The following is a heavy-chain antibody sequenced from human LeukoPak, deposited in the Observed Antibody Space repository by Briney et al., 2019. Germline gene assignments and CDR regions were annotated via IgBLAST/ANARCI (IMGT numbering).Heavy chain of an antibody. V-gene: IGHV3-21*01. CDR3: ARAIYDFWSGYYGINDY. D-gene: IGHD3-3*01. CDR2: ISSSSGYI. CDR1: GFTFRSYT. J-gene: IGHJ4*02. Sequence: PGGSLRLSCAASGFTFRSYTMNWVRQAPGKGLEWVSSISSSSGYICYADSVKGRFTASRDNAKNSLYLQMNSLRAEDTAVYHCARAIYDFWSGYYGINDYWGQGTLVTVSS.